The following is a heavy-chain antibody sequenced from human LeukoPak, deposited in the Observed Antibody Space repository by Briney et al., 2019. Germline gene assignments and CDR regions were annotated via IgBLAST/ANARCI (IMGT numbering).Heavy chain of an antibody. V-gene: IGHV4-59*08. Sequence: SETLSLTCSVSGGSISSYFWAWIRQPPGNGLEYIGYIYYTGSTNYNPSLKSRVTISVDTPQNQFSLKLNSVTAADTAVYYCARLNWGTGNPFYWYFDLWGRGTLVTVSS. CDR3: ARLNWGTGNPFYWYFDL. J-gene: IGHJ2*01. CDR2: IYYTGST. CDR1: GGSISSYF. D-gene: IGHD7-27*01.